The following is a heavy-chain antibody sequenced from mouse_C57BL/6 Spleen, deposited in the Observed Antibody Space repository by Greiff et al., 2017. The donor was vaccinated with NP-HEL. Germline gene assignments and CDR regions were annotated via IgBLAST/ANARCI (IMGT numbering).Heavy chain of an antibody. CDR2: INPGSGGT. J-gene: IGHJ4*01. D-gene: IGHD2-3*01. V-gene: IGHV1-54*01. Sequence: QVQLQQSGAELVRPGTSVKVSCKASGYAFTNYLIEWVKQRPGQGLEWIGVINPGSGGTNYNEKFKGKATLTADKSSSTAYMQLSSLTSEDSAVYFCARSSMMVTSDYYAMDYWGQGTSVTVSS. CDR3: ARSSMMVTSDYYAMDY. CDR1: GYAFTNYL.